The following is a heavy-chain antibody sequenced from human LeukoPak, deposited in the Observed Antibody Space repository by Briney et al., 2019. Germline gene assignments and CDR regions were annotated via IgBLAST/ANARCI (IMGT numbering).Heavy chain of an antibody. J-gene: IGHJ6*02. Sequence: GRSLRLSCAASGLTFDDYAMHWVRQAPGKGLEWVSLISGDGGRTNNADSVEGRFTISRDNSKNSLFLQMNSLRIEDSALYYCAARKYSGTYYYYNGMDVWGQGATVTVSS. V-gene: IGHV3-43*02. D-gene: IGHD1-26*01. CDR2: ISGDGGRT. CDR1: GLTFDDYA. CDR3: AARKYSGTYYYYNGMDV.